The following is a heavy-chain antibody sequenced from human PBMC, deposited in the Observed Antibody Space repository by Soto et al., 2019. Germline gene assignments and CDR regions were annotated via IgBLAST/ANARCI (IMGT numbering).Heavy chain of an antibody. Sequence: SETLSVTCTVSGGSVSSGIYYWSWIRHPAGKGLEWIGRIYTSGSTNYNPSLKSRVTMSVDTSKNQFSLKPSSVTAADTAVYYCARSGYTAMANWWFDPWGQGTLVTVSS. CDR3: ARSGYTAMANWWFDP. V-gene: IGHV4-61*02. J-gene: IGHJ5*02. CDR1: GGSVSSGIYY. D-gene: IGHD5-18*01. CDR2: IYTSGST.